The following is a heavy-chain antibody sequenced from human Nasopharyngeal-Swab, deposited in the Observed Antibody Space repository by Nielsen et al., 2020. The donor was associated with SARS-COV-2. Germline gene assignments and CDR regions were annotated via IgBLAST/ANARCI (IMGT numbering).Heavy chain of an antibody. V-gene: IGHV3-30*03. CDR2: ISYDGSNK. Sequence: GESLKISCAASGFTFSSYGMHWVRQAPGKGPEWVAVISYDGSNKYYADSVKGRFTISRDNSKNTLYLQMNSLRAEDTAVYYCARTGSGWYHDYWGQGTLVTVSS. J-gene: IGHJ4*02. CDR1: GFTFSSYG. CDR3: ARTGSGWYHDY. D-gene: IGHD6-19*01.